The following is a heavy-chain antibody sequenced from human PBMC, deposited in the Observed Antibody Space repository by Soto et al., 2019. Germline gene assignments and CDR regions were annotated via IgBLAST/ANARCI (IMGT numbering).Heavy chain of an antibody. CDR3: ARETYYYDSSGYHQYYFDY. J-gene: IGHJ4*02. D-gene: IGHD3-22*01. CDR2: IYYSGST. V-gene: IGHV4-61*01. Sequence: SETLSLTCTVSGGSVSSGNYYWSWIRQPPGKGLEWIGYIYYSGSTNYNPSLKSRVTISVDTSKNQFSLKLSSVTAADTAVYYCARETYYYDSSGYHQYYFDYWGQGTLVTVSS. CDR1: GGSVSSGNYY.